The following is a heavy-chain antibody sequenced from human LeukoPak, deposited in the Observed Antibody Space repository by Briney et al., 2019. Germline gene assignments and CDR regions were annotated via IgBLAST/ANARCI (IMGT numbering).Heavy chain of an antibody. Sequence: GGSLRLSCAASGFTFSSYAMGWVRQAPGKGLEWVSAISGSGGSTYYADSVKGRFTISRHSSKNTLYLQMNSLRAEDTAVYYCARVDGSGSTNWFDPWGQGTLVTVSS. J-gene: IGHJ5*02. CDR1: GFTFSSYA. CDR2: ISGSGGST. CDR3: ARVDGSGSTNWFDP. V-gene: IGHV3-23*01. D-gene: IGHD3-10*01.